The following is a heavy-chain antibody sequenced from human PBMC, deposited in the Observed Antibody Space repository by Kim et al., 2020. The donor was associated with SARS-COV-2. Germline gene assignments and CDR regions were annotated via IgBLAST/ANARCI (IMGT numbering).Heavy chain of an antibody. V-gene: IGHV3-23*01. CDR2: VSVSGGTG. Sequence: GGSLRLSCAASRFRFSTYAMSWVRQAPGKGLEWVSGVSVSGGTGYYADSVRGRFTISRDNSNNALYLQMDSLRAEDTAVYYCAKSNRAGTYGCFDYWGQGTLVTVSS. J-gene: IGHJ4*02. CDR3: AKSNRAGTYGCFDY. D-gene: IGHD1-7*01. CDR1: RFRFSTYA.